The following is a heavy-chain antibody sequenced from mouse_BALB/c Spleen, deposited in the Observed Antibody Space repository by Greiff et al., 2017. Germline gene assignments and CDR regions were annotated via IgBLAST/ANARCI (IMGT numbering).Heavy chain of an antibody. J-gene: IGHJ2*01. D-gene: IGHD4-1*01. CDR3: ARDGLGLGLFDY. CDR1: GYSITSGYY. Sequence: EVKLMESGPGLVKPSQSLSLTCSVTGYSITSGYYWNWIRQFPGNKLEWMGYISYDGSNNYNPSLKNRISITRDTSKNQFFLKLNSVTTEDTATYYCARDGLGLGLFDYWGQGTTLTVSS. CDR2: ISYDGSN. V-gene: IGHV3-6*02.